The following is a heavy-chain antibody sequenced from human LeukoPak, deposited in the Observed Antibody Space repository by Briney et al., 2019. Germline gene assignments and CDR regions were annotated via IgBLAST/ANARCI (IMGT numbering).Heavy chain of an antibody. D-gene: IGHD3-10*01. Sequence: ASVKVSCKASGYTFTSYDINWVRQATGPGLEWMGWMNPNSGNTGYAQKFQGRVTITRNTSISTAYMELSSLRSEDTAVYYCASSYGSGRPYYMDVWGKGTTVTVSS. V-gene: IGHV1-8*03. CDR1: GYTFTSYD. CDR3: ASSYGSGRPYYMDV. J-gene: IGHJ6*03. CDR2: MNPNSGNT.